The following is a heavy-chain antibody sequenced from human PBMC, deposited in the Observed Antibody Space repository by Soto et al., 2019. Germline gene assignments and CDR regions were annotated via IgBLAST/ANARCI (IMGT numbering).Heavy chain of an antibody. Sequence: QVQLVQSGAEVKKPGSSVKVSCKASGGTFSSYAISWVRQAPGQGLEWMGGIIPIFGTANYAQKFQGRVTITADESTSTADMELGSLRSEDTAVYYCARAVTGGSIWKYFEYWGQGTLVTVSS. V-gene: IGHV1-69*01. J-gene: IGHJ4*02. CDR3: ARAVTGGSIWKYFEY. CDR1: GGTFSSYA. CDR2: IIPIFGTA. D-gene: IGHD3-16*01.